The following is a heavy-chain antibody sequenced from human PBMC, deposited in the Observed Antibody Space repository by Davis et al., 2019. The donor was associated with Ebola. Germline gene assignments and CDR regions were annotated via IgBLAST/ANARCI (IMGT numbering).Heavy chain of an antibody. J-gene: IGHJ4*02. CDR2: ISYDGSHE. Sequence: PGGSLRLSCGASGFTFSLYAMHWVRQAPGKGLEWVASISYDGSHEYYGDSVQGRFTISRDNSKNTLYLEMNSMRAEDTAIYYCARGMYYAYNWNDVELDSWDQGTLVTGSS. V-gene: IGHV3-30-3*01. D-gene: IGHD1-20*01. CDR3: ARGMYYAYNWNDVELDS. CDR1: GFTFSLYA.